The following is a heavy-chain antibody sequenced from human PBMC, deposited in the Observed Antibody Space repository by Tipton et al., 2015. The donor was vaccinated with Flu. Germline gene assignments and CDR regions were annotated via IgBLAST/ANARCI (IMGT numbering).Heavy chain of an antibody. D-gene: IGHD4-11*01. Sequence: TLSLTCTVSGDSISGSYYWAWIRQPPGRGLEWIGNINPNGNAYHNPSLKSRVTISVDRSKNRFSLKVSSVTAADTAVYYCARRDFSNYVSEPKNWFDPWGQGTLVTVSS. CDR2: INPNGNA. CDR3: ARRDFSNYVSEPKNWFDP. V-gene: IGHV4-38-2*02. J-gene: IGHJ5*02. CDR1: GDSISGSYY.